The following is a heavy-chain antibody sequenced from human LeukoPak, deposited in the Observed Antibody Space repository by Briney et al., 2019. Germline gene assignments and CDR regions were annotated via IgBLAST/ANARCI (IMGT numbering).Heavy chain of an antibody. Sequence: PSETLSLTCAVYGGSFSGYYWSWIRQPPGKGLEWIGYIYYSGSTNYNPSLKSRVTISVDTSKNQFSLKLSSVTAADTAVYYCARRGAGAHFDYWGQGTLVTVSS. V-gene: IGHV4-59*01. J-gene: IGHJ4*02. CDR1: GGSFSGYY. CDR2: IYYSGST. D-gene: IGHD3-10*01. CDR3: ARRGAGAHFDY.